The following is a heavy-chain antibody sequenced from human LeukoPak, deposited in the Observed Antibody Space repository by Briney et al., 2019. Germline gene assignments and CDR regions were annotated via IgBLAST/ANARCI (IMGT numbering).Heavy chain of an antibody. CDR2: IYSGAGT. J-gene: IGHJ4*02. CDR1: GFTVSSHY. V-gene: IGHV3-66*02. CDR3: ARDRGFSSSWRLFVY. Sequence: GGSLRLSCAASGFTVSSHYMSWVRQAPGKGLEWVPVIYSGAGTSYADSVQGRFTISRDNSKNTLHLQMNSLRVEDTAVYYCARDRGFSSSWRLFVYWGQGTLVTVSS. D-gene: IGHD6-13*01.